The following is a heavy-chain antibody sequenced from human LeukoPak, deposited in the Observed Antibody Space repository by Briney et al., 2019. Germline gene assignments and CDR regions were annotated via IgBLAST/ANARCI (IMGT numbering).Heavy chain of an antibody. J-gene: IGHJ4*02. V-gene: IGHV4-59*01. CDR1: GGSISSYY. CDR3: ARFDGSGSFPHFDY. Sequence: SETLSLTCTVSGGSISSYYWSWIRQPPGKGLEWIGYIYYSGSTNYNPSLKSRVTISVDTSKNQFSLKLSSVTAADTAVYYCARFDGSGSFPHFDYWGQGTLVTVSS. D-gene: IGHD3-10*01. CDR2: IYYSGST.